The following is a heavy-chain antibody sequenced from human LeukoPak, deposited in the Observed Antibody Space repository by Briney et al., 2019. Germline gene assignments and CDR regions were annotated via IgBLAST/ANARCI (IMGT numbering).Heavy chain of an antibody. J-gene: IGHJ3*02. D-gene: IGHD2-15*01. CDR1: GGSISSYY. V-gene: IGHV4-59*01. CDR2: IYYSGST. CDR3: ARWSYSFAKIAFDI. Sequence: SETLSLTCTVSGGSISSYYWSWIWQPPGKGLEWIGYIYYSGSTNYNPSLKSRVTISVDTSKNQFSLKLSSVTAADTAVYYCARWSYSFAKIAFDIWGQGTMVTVSS.